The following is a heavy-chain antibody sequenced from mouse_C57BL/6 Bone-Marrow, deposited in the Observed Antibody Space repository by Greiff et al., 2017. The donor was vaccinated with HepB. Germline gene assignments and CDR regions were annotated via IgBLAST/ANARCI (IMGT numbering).Heavy chain of an antibody. CDR1: GFTFSDYG. CDR2: ISSGSSTI. Sequence: EVKLVESGGGLVKPGGSLKLSCAASGFTFSDYGMHWVRQAPEKGLEWVAYISSGSSTIYYADKVKGRFTISRDNAKNTLVLQMTSLRSEDTAMYEGSRSYYGRWDYYAMDYWGQGTSVTVSS. D-gene: IGHD1-1*01. J-gene: IGHJ4*01. CDR3: SRSYYGRWDYYAMDY. V-gene: IGHV5-17*01.